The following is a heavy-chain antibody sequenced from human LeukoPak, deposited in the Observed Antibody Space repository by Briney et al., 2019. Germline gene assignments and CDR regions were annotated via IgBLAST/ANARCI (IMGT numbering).Heavy chain of an antibody. J-gene: IGHJ4*02. D-gene: IGHD5-18*01. CDR2: INPNSGGT. Sequence: ASVKVSCKASGYTFTGYYMHWVRQAPGQGLEWMGWINPNSGGTNYAQKFQGRVTMTRDTSISTAYMELSRLRSDDTAVYYCARDPSGYSYGFVDYWGQGNLVTVSS. CDR1: GYTFTGYY. V-gene: IGHV1-2*02. CDR3: ARDPSGYSYGFVDY.